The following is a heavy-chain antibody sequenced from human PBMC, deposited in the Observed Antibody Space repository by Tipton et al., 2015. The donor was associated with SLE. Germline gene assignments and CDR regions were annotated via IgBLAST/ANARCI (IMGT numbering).Heavy chain of an antibody. Sequence: SLRLSCVASDFDFSDYWMTWVRQAPGKGLEWVANIKQDGSEKFYVDSVKGRFTISRDNAKNSLYLQMNSLRAEDTAIYYCARDTGSLGSSYKEGYFDCWGQGTLVTVSS. D-gene: IGHD3-16*01. CDR2: IKQDGSEK. CDR1: DFDFSDYW. J-gene: IGHJ4*02. V-gene: IGHV3-7*01. CDR3: ARDTGSLGSSYKEGYFDC.